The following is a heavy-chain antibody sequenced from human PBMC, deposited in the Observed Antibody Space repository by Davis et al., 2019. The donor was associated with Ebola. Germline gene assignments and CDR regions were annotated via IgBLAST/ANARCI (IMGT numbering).Heavy chain of an antibody. Sequence: ASAKVSCKASGYTFTSYVTNWVRQATGQGLEWMGWMNPNSVNTGYAQKFQGRVTMTRNTSISTAYMELSSLRSEDTAVYYCAGPGIAAAGGGAFDIWGQGTMVTVSS. D-gene: IGHD6-13*01. CDR1: GYTFTSYV. CDR2: MNPNSVNT. CDR3: AGPGIAAAGGGAFDI. V-gene: IGHV1-8*01. J-gene: IGHJ3*02.